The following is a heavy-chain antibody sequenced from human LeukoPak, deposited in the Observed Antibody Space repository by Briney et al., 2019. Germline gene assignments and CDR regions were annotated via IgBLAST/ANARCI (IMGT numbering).Heavy chain of an antibody. J-gene: IGHJ4*02. D-gene: IGHD1-1*01. Sequence: PGGSLRLSCAASGFTFSSYGMHWVRQAPGKGLEWVAVIWYGGSNKYYADSVKGRFTISRDNSKNTLYLQMNSLRAEDTAVYYCARDNRDMIQLDGDHLFDYWGQGTLVTVSS. V-gene: IGHV3-33*08. CDR2: IWYGGSNK. CDR3: ARDNRDMIQLDGDHLFDY. CDR1: GFTFSSYG.